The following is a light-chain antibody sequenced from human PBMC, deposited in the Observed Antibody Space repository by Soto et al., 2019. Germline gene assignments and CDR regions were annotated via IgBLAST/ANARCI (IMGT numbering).Light chain of an antibody. V-gene: IGKV3-11*01. CDR1: QSVSSY. CDR2: DAS. Sequence: EIVLTQSPATLSLSPGERATLSCRASQSVSSYLAWYQQKPGQAPRLLIYDASNRATGIPARFSGSGSGTDFTLTISSLQPDDFATYYCQQYDNYPLTFGGGTKVEIK. J-gene: IGKJ4*01. CDR3: QQYDNYPLT.